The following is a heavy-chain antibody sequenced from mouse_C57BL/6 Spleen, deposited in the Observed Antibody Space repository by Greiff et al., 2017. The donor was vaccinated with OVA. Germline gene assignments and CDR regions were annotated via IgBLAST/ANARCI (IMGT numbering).Heavy chain of an antibody. V-gene: IGHV1-64*01. J-gene: IGHJ2*01. D-gene: IGHD1-1*01. Sequence: QVHVKQPGAELVKPGASVKLSCKASGYTFTSYWMHWVKQRPGQGLEWIGMIHPNSGSTNYNEKFKSKATLTVDKSSSTAYMQLSSLTSEDSAVYYCARSLYYYGSDYWGQGTTLTVSS. CDR3: ARSLYYYGSDY. CDR2: IHPNSGST. CDR1: GYTFTSYW.